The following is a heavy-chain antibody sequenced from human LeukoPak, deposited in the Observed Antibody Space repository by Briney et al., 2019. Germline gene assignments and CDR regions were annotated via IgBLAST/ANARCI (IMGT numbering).Heavy chain of an antibody. CDR2: ISWNSGSI. J-gene: IGHJ3*02. Sequence: GGSLRLSCAASGFTFDDYAMHWVRQAPGKGLEWVSGISWNSGSIGYADSVKGRFTISRDNAKNSLYLQMNSLRAEDTAVYYCARDRDAFDIWGQGTMVTVSS. CDR3: ARDRDAFDI. CDR1: GFTFDDYA. V-gene: IGHV3-9*01.